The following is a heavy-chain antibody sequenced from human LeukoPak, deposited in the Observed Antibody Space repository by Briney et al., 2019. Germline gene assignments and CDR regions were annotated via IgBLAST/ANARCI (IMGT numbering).Heavy chain of an antibody. Sequence: PGASLRLSCAASGFTFSSYAMSWVRKAPGKGLEWVSAISGSGGSTYYADSVKGRFTISRDNSKNTLYLQMNSLRAEDTAVYYCARRQPSYFDYWGQGTLVTVSS. CDR2: ISGSGGST. D-gene: IGHD1-1*01. V-gene: IGHV3-23*01. J-gene: IGHJ4*02. CDR1: GFTFSSYA. CDR3: ARRQPSYFDY.